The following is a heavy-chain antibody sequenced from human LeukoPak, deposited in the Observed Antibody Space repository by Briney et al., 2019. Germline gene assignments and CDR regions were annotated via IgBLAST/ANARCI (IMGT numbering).Heavy chain of an antibody. CDR3: AGGEGYQLLDAFDI. V-gene: IGHV3-48*03. J-gene: IGHJ3*02. D-gene: IGHD2-2*01. Sequence: PGGSLRLSCAASGFTFSSYEMNWVRQAPGKGLEWVSHISSGGSTIYYADSVKGRFTISRDNAKKSLYLQMNSLRAEDTAVYYCAGGEGYQLLDAFDIWGQGTMVTVSS. CDR2: ISSGGSTI. CDR1: GFTFSSYE.